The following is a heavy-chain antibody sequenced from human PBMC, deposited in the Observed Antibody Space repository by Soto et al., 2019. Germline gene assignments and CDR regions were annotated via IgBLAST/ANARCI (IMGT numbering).Heavy chain of an antibody. V-gene: IGHV1-3*01. CDR2: INAGNGNT. J-gene: IGHJ4*02. CDR1: GYTFTSYA. Sequence: ASMKVSCKASGYTFTSYAIHWVRQAPGQRLEWMGWINAGNGNTKYSQKFQGRVTITRDTSASTAYMELSSLRSEDTAVYYCARALSPYYFDYWGQGTLVTVSS. CDR3: ARALSPYYFDY.